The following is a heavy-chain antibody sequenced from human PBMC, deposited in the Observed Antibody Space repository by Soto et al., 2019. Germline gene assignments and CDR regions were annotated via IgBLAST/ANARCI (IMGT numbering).Heavy chain of an antibody. CDR2: IYPGDSDT. Sequence: GASQTISCEGSGYSYCSYRICRERQMHGKGLEWMGIIYPGDSDTRYSPSFQGQVTISADKSISTAYLQWSSLKASDTAMYYCARDVGYSYGHEDYYGMDFWGQGTTVTVSS. J-gene: IGHJ6*02. CDR1: GYSYCSYR. D-gene: IGHD5-18*01. CDR3: ARDVGYSYGHEDYYGMDF. V-gene: IGHV5-51*01.